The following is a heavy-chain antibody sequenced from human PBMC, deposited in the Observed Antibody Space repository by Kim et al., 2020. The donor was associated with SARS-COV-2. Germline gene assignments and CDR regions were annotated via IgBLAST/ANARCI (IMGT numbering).Heavy chain of an antibody. Sequence: SNPSLKSRVTISVDTSKNQFSLKLSSVTAADTAVYYCAKHYDILTGRFDYWGQGTLVTVSS. D-gene: IGHD3-9*01. J-gene: IGHJ4*02. V-gene: IGHV4-39*01. CDR3: AKHYDILTGRFDY.